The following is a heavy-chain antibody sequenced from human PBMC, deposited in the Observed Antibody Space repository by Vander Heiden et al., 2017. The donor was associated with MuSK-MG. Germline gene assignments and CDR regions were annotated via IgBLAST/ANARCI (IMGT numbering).Heavy chain of an antibody. CDR2: ISDYNGNT. CDR1: GYTFTSYG. CDR3: GRCGRVYMGSARYLDY. J-gene: IGHJ4*02. Sequence: QVQLVQSGAEVKKPGASVKVSCKASGYTFTSYGISWVRQAPGQGLEWMGWISDYNGNTNNAQKGQGRGTMTPDTSTSIAYMELRSLTYDDKPGDFCGRCGRVYMGSARYLDYWGQGNLDTVS. D-gene: IGHD3-10*01. V-gene: IGHV1-18*01.